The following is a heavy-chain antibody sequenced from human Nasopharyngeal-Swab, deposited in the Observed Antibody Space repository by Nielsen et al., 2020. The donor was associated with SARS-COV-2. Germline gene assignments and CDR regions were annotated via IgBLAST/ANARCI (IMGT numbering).Heavy chain of an antibody. CDR1: GGSFSGYY. CDR2: INHSGST. D-gene: IGHD4-23*01. J-gene: IGHJ4*02. V-gene: IGHV4-34*01. CDR3: ARGPPAGVIDY. Sequence: GSLRLSCAVSGGSFSGYYWSWIRQPPGKGLEWIGEINHSGSTNYNPSLKSRVTISVDTSKNQFSLKLSSVTAADTAVYYCARGPPAGVIDYWGQGTLVTVSS.